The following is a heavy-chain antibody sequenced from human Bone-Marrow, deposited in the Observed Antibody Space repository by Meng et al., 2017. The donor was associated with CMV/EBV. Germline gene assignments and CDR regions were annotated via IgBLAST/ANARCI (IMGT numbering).Heavy chain of an antibody. CDR1: GYIFTDYY. V-gene: IGHV1-2*02. J-gene: IGHJ6*02. CDR2: INPNSGGT. CDR3: ARDGWEQLVRKDLYYYYYGMDV. Sequence: ASVKVSCKASGYIFTDYYMHWVRQAPGQGLEWMGWINPNSGGTNYAQNFQGRVTTSSDTSISTAYMELSRLRSDDTAVYYCARDGWEQLVRKDLYYYYYGMDVWGQGTTVTVSS. D-gene: IGHD6-6*01.